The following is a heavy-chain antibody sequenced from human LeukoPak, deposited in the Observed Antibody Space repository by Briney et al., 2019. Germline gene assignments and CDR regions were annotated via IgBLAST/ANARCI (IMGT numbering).Heavy chain of an antibody. V-gene: IGHV3-23*01. CDR3: ARDRGSTGYDLYDY. D-gene: IGHD5-12*01. J-gene: IGHJ4*02. CDR1: GFTFSTSA. Sequence: GGSLRLSCAASGFTFSTSAMSWVRQAPGKGLEWVSAINGGGDNTYYAESVKGRFTISRDNAQNSFYLQVNSLRAEDTAVYYCARDRGSTGYDLYDYWGQGTLVTVSS. CDR2: INGGGDNT.